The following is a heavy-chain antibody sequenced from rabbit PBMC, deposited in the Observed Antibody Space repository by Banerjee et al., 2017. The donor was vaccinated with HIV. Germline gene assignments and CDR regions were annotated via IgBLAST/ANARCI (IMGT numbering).Heavy chain of an antibody. D-gene: IGHD4-1*01. CDR3: ARDLAGVIGWNFNL. J-gene: IGHJ4*01. Sequence: CWVRQAPGKGLEWIGCIYAGSSDSTYYASWAKGRFTISSTSSSTVTLQMTSLTAADTATYFCARDLAGVIGWNFNLWGPGTLVTVS. CDR2: IYAGSSDST. V-gene: IGHV1S40*01.